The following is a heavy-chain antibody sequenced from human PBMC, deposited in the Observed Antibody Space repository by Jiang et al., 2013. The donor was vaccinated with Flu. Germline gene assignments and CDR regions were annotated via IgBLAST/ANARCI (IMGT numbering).Heavy chain of an antibody. CDR1: GYTFTNYG. D-gene: IGHD3-10*01. CDR2: IGASNGDT. J-gene: IGHJ4*02. Sequence: GAEVKKPGASVKVSCKASGYTFTNYGISWVRQAPGQGLEWVGWIGASNGDTNYAQKPKGRVTMTTDTSTSTAHMELRGLRSDDTAVYYCARRSLDYWGQGTLVTVSS. V-gene: IGHV1-18*04. CDR3: ARRSLDY.